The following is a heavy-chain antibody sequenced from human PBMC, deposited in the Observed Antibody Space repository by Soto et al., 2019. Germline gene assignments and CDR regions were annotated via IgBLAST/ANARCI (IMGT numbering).Heavy chain of an antibody. CDR3: TTDLIRWTTNGCLNSAFDC. V-gene: IGHV3-15*01. Sequence: GGSLRLSCTASGFTFKNAWMSWVRQAPGKGLEWVGRIKSKTDGGTTGFAAPVQGRFTISRGDSKNTLYLQMNSLKTEDTAVYYCTTDLIRWTTNGCLNSAFDCWGQGTVVTVSS. D-gene: IGHD2-8*01. CDR2: IKSKTDGGTT. CDR1: GFTFKNAW. J-gene: IGHJ3*01.